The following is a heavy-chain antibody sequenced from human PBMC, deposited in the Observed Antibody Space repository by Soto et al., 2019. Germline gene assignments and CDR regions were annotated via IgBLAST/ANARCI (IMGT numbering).Heavy chain of an antibody. CDR2: IYYSGST. CDR1: GGSISSGGYY. Sequence: QVQLQESGPGLVKPSQTLSLTCTVSGGSISSGGYYWSWIRQHPGKGLEWIGYIYYSGSTYYNPSLKSLVTISVDTSKNQFSLKLSSVTAADTAVYYCARGLTTVIPDAFDIWGQGTMVTVSS. D-gene: IGHD4-17*01. CDR3: ARGLTTVIPDAFDI. J-gene: IGHJ3*02. V-gene: IGHV4-31*01.